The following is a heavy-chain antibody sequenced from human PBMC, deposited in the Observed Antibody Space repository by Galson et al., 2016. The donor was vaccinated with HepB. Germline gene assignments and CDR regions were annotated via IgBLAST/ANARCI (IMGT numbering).Heavy chain of an antibody. D-gene: IGHD4/OR15-4a*01. Sequence: SLRLSCAASGFSLSNFAMSWVRQAPGKGPEWVSGISGSGDGTYYGDSVKGRFTISRDNSKNMLYLQMNSLRAEDTAIYYCAKGGAMIGGRPIGDYYFDYWGQGTLVTVSS. J-gene: IGHJ4*02. CDR3: AKGGAMIGGRPIGDYYFDY. V-gene: IGHV3-23*01. CDR2: ISGSGDGT. CDR1: GFSLSNFA.